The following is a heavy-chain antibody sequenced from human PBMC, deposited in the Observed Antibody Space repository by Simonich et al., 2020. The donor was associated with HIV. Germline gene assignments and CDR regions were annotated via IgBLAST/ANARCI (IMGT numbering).Heavy chain of an antibody. D-gene: IGHD2-21*02. Sequence: QVQLVQSGAEVKKPGASVKVSCKASGYTFTGYHMHWVRQAPGQGLEWMGRIDPKSGGTNLEQKFQGRVTMTRDTSISTFYMELSSLRSDDTAVYYCARQRGGDDAFDIWGHGTMVTVSS. V-gene: IGHV1-2*06. CDR3: ARQRGGDDAFDI. J-gene: IGHJ3*02. CDR2: IDPKSGGT. CDR1: GYTFTGYH.